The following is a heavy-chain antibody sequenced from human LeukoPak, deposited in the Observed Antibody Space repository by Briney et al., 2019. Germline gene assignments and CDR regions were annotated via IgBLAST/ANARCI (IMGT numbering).Heavy chain of an antibody. CDR2: INFTGSTDTGST. Sequence: PSETLSLTCTVSGGSFSGYSWNWIRQPPGKGLEWIAEINFTGSTDTGSTSYSPSLKSRVTISVDTSKNQLSLHLRSATAADTGVYFCARGFSGFWGLDFWGQGTLVTVSS. CDR1: GGSFSGYS. V-gene: IGHV4-34*01. D-gene: IGHD7-27*01. J-gene: IGHJ4*02. CDR3: ARGFSGFWGLDF.